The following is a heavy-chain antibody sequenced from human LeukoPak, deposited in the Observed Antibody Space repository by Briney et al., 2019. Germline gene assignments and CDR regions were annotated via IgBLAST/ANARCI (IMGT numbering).Heavy chain of an antibody. CDR3: ARAADSGSYFPFGPFDY. Sequence: PSETLSLTCTVSGGSISRHYWSWIRQPPGKGLEWIGYIYYSGSTNYNPSLKSRVTISVDTSKNQFSLKLSSVTAADTAVYYCARAADSGSYFPFGPFDYWGQGTLVTVSS. CDR2: IYYSGST. V-gene: IGHV4-59*11. D-gene: IGHD1-26*01. J-gene: IGHJ4*02. CDR1: GGSISRHY.